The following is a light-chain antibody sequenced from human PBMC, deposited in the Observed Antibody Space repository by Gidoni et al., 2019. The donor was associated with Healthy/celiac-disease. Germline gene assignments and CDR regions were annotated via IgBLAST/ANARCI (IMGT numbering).Light chain of an antibody. CDR3: QQYYGTPIT. CDR1: QSILYSSNNKHY. J-gene: IGKJ5*01. Sequence: DIVMTQSPASLAVSLGERATINCKSSQSILYSSNNKHYLAWYQQKPGQPPKLLIYWASTRESGVPDRFSGSGSGTDFTLTISSLQAEDVAVYYCQQYYGTPITFGQGTRLEIK. CDR2: WAS. V-gene: IGKV4-1*01.